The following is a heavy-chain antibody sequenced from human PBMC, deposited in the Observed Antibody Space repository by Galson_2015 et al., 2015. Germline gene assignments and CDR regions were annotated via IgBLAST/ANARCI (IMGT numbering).Heavy chain of an antibody. J-gene: IGHJ2*01. D-gene: IGHD3-22*01. CDR1: GFTFSSYA. Sequence: SLRLSCAASGFTFSSYAMSWVRQAPGKRLEWVSAISGSGGSTYYADSVKGRFTISRDNSKNTLYLQMNSLRAEDTAVYYCATDYYDSSGYGYWYFDLWGRGTLVTVSS. V-gene: IGHV3-23*01. CDR2: ISGSGGST. CDR3: ATDYYDSSGYGYWYFDL.